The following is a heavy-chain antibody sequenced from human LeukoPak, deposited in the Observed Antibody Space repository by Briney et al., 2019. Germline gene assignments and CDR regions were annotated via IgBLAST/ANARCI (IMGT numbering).Heavy chain of an antibody. CDR3: AREHTGGILTGYYPYYFDY. V-gene: IGHV3-7*03. J-gene: IGHJ4*02. CDR2: IKQDGSEK. D-gene: IGHD3-9*01. Sequence: PGGSLRLSCAASGFTFSSYWMSWVRQAPGKGLEWVANIKQDGSEKCYVDSVKGRFTISRDNAKNSLYLQMNSLRAEDTAVYYCAREHTGGILTGYYPYYFDYWGQGTLVTVSS. CDR1: GFTFSSYW.